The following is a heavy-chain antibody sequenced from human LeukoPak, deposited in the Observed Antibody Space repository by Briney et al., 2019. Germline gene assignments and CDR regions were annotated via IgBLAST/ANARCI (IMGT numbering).Heavy chain of an antibody. CDR2: IYYSGST. CDR3: ARQHWGYDYFDY. Sequence: SETLSLTCTVSGGSISSYYWSWIRQPPGKGLEWIGYIYYSGSTNYNPSLKSRVTISVDTSKNQFSLKLSSVTAADTAVYYCARQHWGYDYFDYWGQGTLVTVSS. CDR1: GGSISSYY. D-gene: IGHD7-27*01. V-gene: IGHV4-59*08. J-gene: IGHJ4*02.